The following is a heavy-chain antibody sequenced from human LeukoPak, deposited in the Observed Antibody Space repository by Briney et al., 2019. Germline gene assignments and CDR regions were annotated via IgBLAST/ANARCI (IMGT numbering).Heavy chain of an antibody. D-gene: IGHD2-2*01. Sequence: SGGSLGLSCAASGNYWMHWVRQAPGKGLVWVSHVNSDGSWTSHADSVKGRFTISKDNAKNTVYLQMNNLRTEDTAVYYCVSFYETNWGRGTLVTVSS. V-gene: IGHV3-74*01. J-gene: IGHJ4*02. CDR1: GNYW. CDR2: VNSDGSWT. CDR3: VSFYETN.